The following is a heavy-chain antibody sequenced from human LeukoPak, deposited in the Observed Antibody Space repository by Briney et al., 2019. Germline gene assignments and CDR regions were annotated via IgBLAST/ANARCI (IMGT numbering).Heavy chain of an antibody. J-gene: IGHJ3*01. Sequence: GESXXISCXVXGYSFTSYCIGWVRQMPGKGLEWMGIIYPGDSGPTYSPSFQGQVTISVDKSINTAYLQWSSLQASDTAMYYCGMSGDRVPLQDDVFDVWGQGTMVTVSX. CDR3: GMSGDRVPLQDDVFDV. CDR2: IYPGDSGP. V-gene: IGHV5-51*01. CDR1: GYSFTSYC. D-gene: IGHD1-26*01.